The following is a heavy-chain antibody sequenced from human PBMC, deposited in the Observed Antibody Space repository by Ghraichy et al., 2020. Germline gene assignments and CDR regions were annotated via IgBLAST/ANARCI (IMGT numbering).Heavy chain of an antibody. V-gene: IGHV4-39*01. D-gene: IGHD3-9*01. CDR1: GGSISSSNYY. CDR3: TKTYYDILTASFDP. J-gene: IGHJ5*02. Sequence: PETLSLTCTVSGGSISSSNYYWGWIRQPPGKGLEWIGSIYYSGSTYYSLSLKHRVTISVDTSKNQFSLRLSSVTTADTAVYYCTKTYYDILTASFDPWGQGTLVTVSS. CDR2: IYYSGST.